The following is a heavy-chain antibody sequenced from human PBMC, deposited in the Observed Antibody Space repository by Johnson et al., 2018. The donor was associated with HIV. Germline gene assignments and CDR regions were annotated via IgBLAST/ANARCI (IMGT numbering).Heavy chain of an antibody. CDR3: AKGLNLVSGDDAFDI. CDR1: GFSLSSYW. Sequence: MQLVESGGGLVQPGGSLGVSCTVSGFSLSSYWMSWVRQAPGPGKEWVANLTHDGNEKSYVDSVKGRFTISRDNSQNTLYLQMTSLRAEDTAVYYWAKGLNLVSGDDAFDIWSQVTMVTVSS. J-gene: IGHJ3*02. D-gene: IGHD1-26*01. CDR2: LTHDGNEK. V-gene: IGHV3-7*02.